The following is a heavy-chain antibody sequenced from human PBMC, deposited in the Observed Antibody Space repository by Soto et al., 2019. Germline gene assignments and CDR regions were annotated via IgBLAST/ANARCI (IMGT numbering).Heavy chain of an antibody. CDR1: GFTFSSYA. CDR3: AKVGPITIFGVPINWFDP. Sequence: PGGSLRLSCVVSGFTFSSYAMSWVRQAPGKGLEWVSAISGSGGSTYYADSVKGRFTISRDNSKNTLYLQMSSLRGEDTAVYYCAKVGPITIFGVPINWFDPWGKGTLVTVSS. CDR2: ISGSGGST. V-gene: IGHV3-23*01. J-gene: IGHJ5*02. D-gene: IGHD3-3*01.